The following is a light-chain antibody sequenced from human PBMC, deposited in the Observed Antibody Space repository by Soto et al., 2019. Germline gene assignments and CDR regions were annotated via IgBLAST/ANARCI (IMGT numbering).Light chain of an antibody. J-gene: IGKJ5*01. Sequence: DIQMTQSPSSLSASVGDRVTITCRASQAISTFLAWYQQKPGKAPKLLIYAASTLQSGVPSRFSGSGSGTDFTLTISSLQPEDVATYYCQKYNSVPITFGQGTRLDIK. CDR2: AAS. V-gene: IGKV1-27*01. CDR3: QKYNSVPIT. CDR1: QAISTF.